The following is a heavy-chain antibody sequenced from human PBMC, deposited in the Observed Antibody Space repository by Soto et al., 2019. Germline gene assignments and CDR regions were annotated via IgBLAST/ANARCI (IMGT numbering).Heavy chain of an antibody. J-gene: IGHJ4*02. CDR2: ISGSGDNT. Sequence: PGGSLRLSCAASGFTFSNYAMSWVRQAPGKGLEWVSSISGSGDNTYFADSVKGRFTISRDNSKHTLYLQMNSLKAEDTAVYYCAKGREWVPPPTVDYWGEGSLVTVSS. CDR3: AKGREWVPPPTVDY. CDR1: GFTFSNYA. D-gene: IGHD3-3*01. V-gene: IGHV3-23*01.